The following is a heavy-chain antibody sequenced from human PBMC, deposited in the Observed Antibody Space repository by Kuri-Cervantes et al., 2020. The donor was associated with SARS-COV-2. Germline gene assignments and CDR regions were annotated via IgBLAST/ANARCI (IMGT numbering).Heavy chain of an antibody. CDR3: TRAGDIVVVPYYGMDV. CDR1: GYTFTSYG. V-gene: IGHV1-18*04. Sequence: ASVKVSCKASGYTFTSYGISWVRQAPGQGLEWMGWISAYNGNTNYAQKLQGRVTMTTDTSTSTAYMELTSLRSEDTAIYYCTRAGDIVVVPYYGMDVWGQGTTVTVSS. J-gene: IGHJ6*02. D-gene: IGHD2-15*01. CDR2: ISAYNGNT.